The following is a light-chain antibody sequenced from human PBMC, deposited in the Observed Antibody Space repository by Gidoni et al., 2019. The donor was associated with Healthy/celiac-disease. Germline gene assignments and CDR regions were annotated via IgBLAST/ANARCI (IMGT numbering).Light chain of an antibody. J-gene: IGKJ2*01. CDR1: QSVSSY. CDR2: DAS. Sequence: EIVLTPSPATLSLSPGERAPLSCRARQSVSSYLTWYQQKPGQAPRLLIYDASNRATGIPARCRGSGSGTDFTLTISSLEPEDFAFYYWQQRSNWPYTFXQXTKLEIK. CDR3: QQRSNWPYT. V-gene: IGKV3-11*01.